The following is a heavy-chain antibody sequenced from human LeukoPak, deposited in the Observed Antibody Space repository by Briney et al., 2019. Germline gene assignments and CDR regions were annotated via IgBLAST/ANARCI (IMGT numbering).Heavy chain of an antibody. V-gene: IGHV5-51*01. CDR1: GYSFTSYW. D-gene: IGHD3-10*01. Sequence: GESLKISCKASGYSFTSYWIVWVRQMPGKGLEWMGFINPGDSNTRYSPSFQGQVTISADKSISTAYLQWSSLKASDTAMYYCARQLTMIRGYGMDVWGQGTTVTASS. J-gene: IGHJ6*02. CDR3: ARQLTMIRGYGMDV. CDR2: INPGDSNT.